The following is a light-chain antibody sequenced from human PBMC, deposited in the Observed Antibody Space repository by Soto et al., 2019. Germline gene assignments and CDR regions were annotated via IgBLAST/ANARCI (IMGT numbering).Light chain of an antibody. Sequence: QSVLTQPASVSGSPGQSITISCSGPTSDIHDFNSISWYRHHPGKAPRLIVYDVNKRPSGISPRFSGSKSGLTASLTISGLQGEYEADYFCTSYTAKNTLVFGTGTKVTVL. V-gene: IGLV2-14*01. CDR3: TSYTAKNTLV. CDR2: DVN. CDR1: TSDIHDFNS. J-gene: IGLJ1*01.